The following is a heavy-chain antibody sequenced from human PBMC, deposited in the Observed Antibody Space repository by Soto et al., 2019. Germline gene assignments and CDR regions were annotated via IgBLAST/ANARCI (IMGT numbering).Heavy chain of an antibody. V-gene: IGHV3-30*03. J-gene: IGHJ6*02. CDR2: ISYDSTKT. CDR3: ARTRSAWSDFYYYSLDV. CDR1: GFTFNSYG. Sequence: PGGSLRLSCAAYGFTFNSYGMHWVRQGPGNGLEWVAFISYDSTKTYYADSVKGRFTISRDNSNSALYVQMNSLTGEDTAVYYCARTRSAWSDFYYYSLDVWGQGTTVTVSS. D-gene: IGHD1-26*01.